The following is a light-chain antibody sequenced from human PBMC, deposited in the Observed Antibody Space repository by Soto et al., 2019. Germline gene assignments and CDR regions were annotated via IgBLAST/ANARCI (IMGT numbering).Light chain of an antibody. CDR3: CSYAANPVR. J-gene: IGLJ2*01. Sequence: QSVLTQPRSVSGSPGPAVTISCTGTSSDVGGFKYVSWYQQHPGKAPKLIIFDASKRPGGVPDRYSGSKSGYTASLTISGSGGEDEADYYCCSYAANPVRFGGGTTLNVL. CDR2: DAS. V-gene: IGLV2-11*01. CDR1: SSDVGGFKY.